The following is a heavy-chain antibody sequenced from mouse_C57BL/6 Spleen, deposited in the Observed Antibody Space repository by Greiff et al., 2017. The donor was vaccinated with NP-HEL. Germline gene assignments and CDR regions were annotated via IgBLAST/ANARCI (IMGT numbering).Heavy chain of an antibody. J-gene: IGHJ3*01. CDR2: ISSGSSSI. D-gene: IGHD2-13*01. V-gene: IGHV5-17*01. Sequence: DVMLVESGGGLVKPGGSLKLSCAASGFTFTDYGMHWVRQAPEKGLEWITYISSGSSSIYYADTVTGRFTISRDNAKNTLFLQMPSLRSEDTAIYYCARDYSFAYWGQGTLVTVSA. CDR3: ARDYSFAY. CDR1: GFTFTDYG.